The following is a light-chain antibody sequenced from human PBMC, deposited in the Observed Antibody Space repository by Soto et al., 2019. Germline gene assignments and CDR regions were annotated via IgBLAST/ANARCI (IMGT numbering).Light chain of an antibody. Sequence: IQLTQSPSSLSASVGDSVTITCRASQGVSRYLSWYQQKPGRAPILLISAASTLQSGVPARFSGSGSGTDFTLSITSLQPEDFATYYCQQLNTYPVTCGVWTKVEIK. CDR3: QQLNTYPVT. CDR1: QGVSRY. J-gene: IGKJ4*01. CDR2: AAS. V-gene: IGKV1-9*01.